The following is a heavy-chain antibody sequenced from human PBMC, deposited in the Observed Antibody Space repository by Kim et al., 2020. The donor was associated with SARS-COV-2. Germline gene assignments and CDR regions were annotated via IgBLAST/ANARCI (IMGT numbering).Heavy chain of an antibody. J-gene: IGHJ6*02. CDR3: ERWTIFGVGYGMDV. D-gene: IGHD3-3*01. Sequence: PALKSRVTRSVDTSKNQVSLKLSSVTAADTAMYYCERWTIFGVGYGMDVWGQGTTVTVSS. V-gene: IGHV4-59*01.